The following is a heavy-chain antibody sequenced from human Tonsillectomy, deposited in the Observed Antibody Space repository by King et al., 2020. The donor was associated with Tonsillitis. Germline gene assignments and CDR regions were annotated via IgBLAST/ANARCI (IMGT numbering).Heavy chain of an antibody. CDR2: MDHRDSYT. D-gene: IGHD3-10*01. Sequence: QLVQSGAEVKKPGESLRISCKGSGYNFTSYWISWVRQMPGRGLEWMGRMDHRDSYTNYSPSFQGHVTNSINKSISTAYLQWSSLKASDSAMYYCASYHLTFGEFSVVYYWGQGTLVTVSS. V-gene: IGHV5-10-1*03. CDR1: GYNFTSYW. CDR3: ASYHLTFGEFSVVYY. J-gene: IGHJ4*02.